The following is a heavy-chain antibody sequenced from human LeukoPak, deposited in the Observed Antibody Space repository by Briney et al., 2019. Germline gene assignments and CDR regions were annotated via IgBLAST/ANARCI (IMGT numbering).Heavy chain of an antibody. Sequence: GGSLRLSCAASGFTFSTYSMDWVRQAPGKGLEWVSSISSSSSYIYYADSVKGRFTISRDNAKNSLYLQMNSLRAEDTAVYYCARDRWGTNMVRGGFDIWGQGTMVTVSS. CDR1: GFTFSTYS. CDR3: ARDRWGTNMVRGGFDI. V-gene: IGHV3-21*01. D-gene: IGHD3-10*01. J-gene: IGHJ3*02. CDR2: ISSSSSYI.